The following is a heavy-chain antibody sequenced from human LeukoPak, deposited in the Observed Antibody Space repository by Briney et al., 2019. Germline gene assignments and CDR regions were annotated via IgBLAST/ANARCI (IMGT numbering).Heavy chain of an antibody. CDR3: YGYCSSTSCSSWFDP. Sequence: GASGKVSCKASGYTFTSCGISWVQQAPGQGLEWMGWISAYNGNTNYAQKLQGRVTMTTDTSTSTAYMELRSLRSDDTAVYYCYGYCSSTSCSSWFDPWGKGTLVTVSS. CDR2: ISAYNGNT. J-gene: IGHJ5*02. D-gene: IGHD2-2*03. V-gene: IGHV1-18*04. CDR1: GYTFTSCG.